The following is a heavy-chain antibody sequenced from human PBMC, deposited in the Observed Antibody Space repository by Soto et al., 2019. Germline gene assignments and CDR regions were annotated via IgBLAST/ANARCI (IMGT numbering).Heavy chain of an antibody. CDR3: ARAWDSNYYGRPINH. CDR2: INHSGST. D-gene: IGHD4-4*01. V-gene: IGHV4-34*01. J-gene: IGHJ4*02. Sequence: EQLQQWGAGLLKPSETLSLTCAVYGGSFSGYYWSWIRQPPGKGLEWIGEINHSGSTNYNPSLKSRVTISVDTSKNQFSLKLGSVTAADTAVYYCARAWDSNYYGRPINHWGQGTLVTVSS. CDR1: GGSFSGYY.